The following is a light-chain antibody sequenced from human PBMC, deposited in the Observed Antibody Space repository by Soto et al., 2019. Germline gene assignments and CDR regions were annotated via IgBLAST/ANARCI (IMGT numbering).Light chain of an antibody. CDR2: EVS. CDR3: SSYAGGNLYV. J-gene: IGLJ1*01. V-gene: IGLV2-8*01. Sequence: QSALTQPPSASGSPGQSVTISCTGTSSDVGAYKYVSWYQHHPGKAPKLMISEVSRRPSGVPDRFSGSKYGNTASLTVSGLQAEDEAEYFCSSYAGGNLYVFGTGPKLTVL. CDR1: SSDVGAYKY.